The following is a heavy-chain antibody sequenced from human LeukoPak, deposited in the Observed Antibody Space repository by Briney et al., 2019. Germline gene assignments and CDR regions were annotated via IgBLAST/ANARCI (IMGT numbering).Heavy chain of an antibody. CDR3: AKTWSGSYYNDAFDI. Sequence: PGGSLRLSCAASGFAFSSYGMSWVRQAPGKGLEWVSAISGSGGSTYYADSVKGRFTISRDNSKNTLYLQMNSLRAEDTAVYYCAKTWSGSYYNDAFDIWGQGTMVTVSS. CDR1: GFAFSSYG. D-gene: IGHD3-10*01. CDR2: ISGSGGST. J-gene: IGHJ3*02. V-gene: IGHV3-23*01.